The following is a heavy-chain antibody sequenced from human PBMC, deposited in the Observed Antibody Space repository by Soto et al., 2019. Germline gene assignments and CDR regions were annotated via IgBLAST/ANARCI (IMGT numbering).Heavy chain of an antibody. V-gene: IGHV3-21*01. CDR3: ARIRYSHHRYYFDY. J-gene: IGHJ4*02. CDR1: GFTFSSYS. D-gene: IGHD3-9*01. Sequence: EVQLVESGGGLVQPGGSLRLSCAASGFTFSSYSMNWVRQAPGKGLEWVSSISSSSSYIYYADSVKGRFTISRDNAKNSLYLQMNSLRAEDTAVYYCARIRYSHHRYYFDYWGQGTLVTVSS. CDR2: ISSSSSYI.